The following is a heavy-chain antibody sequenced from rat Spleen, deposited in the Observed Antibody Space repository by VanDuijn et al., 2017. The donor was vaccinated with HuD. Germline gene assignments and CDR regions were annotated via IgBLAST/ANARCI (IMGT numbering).Heavy chain of an antibody. Sequence: EVQLVESGGGLVQPGRSMKLSCAASGFTFNSYDMAWVRQAPKKGLEWVATISYDGISTYYRDSVRGRFTISSDNAKTTLYLQMDSLRSEDTATYYCTRHDYSGVITNWFAYWGQGTLVTVSS. J-gene: IGHJ3*01. D-gene: IGHD4-4*01. CDR3: TRHDYSGVITNWFAY. CDR1: GFTFNSYD. V-gene: IGHV5-7*01. CDR2: ISYDGIST.